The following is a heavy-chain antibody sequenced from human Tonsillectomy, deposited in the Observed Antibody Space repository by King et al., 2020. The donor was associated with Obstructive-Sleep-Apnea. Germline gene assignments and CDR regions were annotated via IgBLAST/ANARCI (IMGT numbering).Heavy chain of an antibody. CDR2: IDYRGST. Sequence: LQLQESGPGLVKPSQTLSLTCTVSGGSISSGDYYWSWIRQPPGKGLEWIGYIDYRGSTYYNPSLKSRVTISVDTSKNPFSLKLSSVTAADTAVYYCARGTVVAASRYYGMDVWGQGTTVTVSS. D-gene: IGHD2-15*01. CDR1: GGSISSGDYY. V-gene: IGHV4-30-4*01. J-gene: IGHJ6*02. CDR3: ARGTVVAASRYYGMDV.